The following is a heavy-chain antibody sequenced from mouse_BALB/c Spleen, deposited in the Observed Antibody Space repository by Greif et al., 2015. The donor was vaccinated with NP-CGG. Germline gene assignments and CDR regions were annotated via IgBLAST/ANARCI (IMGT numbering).Heavy chain of an antibody. CDR3: ARLLRLRGDY. D-gene: IGHD1-2*01. J-gene: IGHJ2*01. CDR1: GYTFTSYW. CDR2: IYPGDGDT. Sequence: VQGVESGAELARPGASVKLSCKASGYTFTSYWMQWVKQRPGQGLEWIGAIYPGDGDTRYTQKFKGKATLTADKSSSTAYMQLSSLASEDSAVYYCARLLRLRGDYWGQGTTLTVSS. V-gene: IGHV1-87*01.